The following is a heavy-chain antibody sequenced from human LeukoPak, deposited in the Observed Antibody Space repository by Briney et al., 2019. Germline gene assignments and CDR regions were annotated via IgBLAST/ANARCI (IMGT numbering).Heavy chain of an antibody. CDR3: ARLPNVLGVIIRYYYYGMDV. V-gene: IGHV4-34*01. CDR2: INHSGST. Sequence: PSETLSLTCAVYGGSFSGYYWSWIRQPPGKGLEWIGEINHSGSTNYNPSLKSRVTISVDTSKNQFSLKLSSVTAADTAVYYCARLPNVLGVIIRYYYYGMDVWGQGTTVTVSS. J-gene: IGHJ6*02. CDR1: GGSFSGYY. D-gene: IGHD3-10*01.